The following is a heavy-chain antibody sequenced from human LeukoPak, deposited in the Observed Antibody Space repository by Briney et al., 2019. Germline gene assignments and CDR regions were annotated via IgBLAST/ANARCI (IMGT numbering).Heavy chain of an antibody. Sequence: GGSLRLSCAASGFTFRSYAMSWVRAAPGKGLGGVSAISGSGGSTYYTDSVKGRFTISRDNSKNTLYLQMNSLRAEDTAVYYCAKVQRPITMVRGARGWYFDYWGQGTLVTVSS. D-gene: IGHD3-10*01. CDR3: AKVQRPITMVRGARGWYFDY. J-gene: IGHJ4*02. CDR1: GFTFRSYA. V-gene: IGHV3-23*01. CDR2: ISGSGGST.